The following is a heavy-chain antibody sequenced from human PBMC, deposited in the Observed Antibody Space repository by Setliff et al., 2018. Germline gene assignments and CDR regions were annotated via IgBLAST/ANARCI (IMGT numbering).Heavy chain of an antibody. CDR1: GYSFTSYW. V-gene: IGHV5-51*01. CDR2: IFPGDSAT. D-gene: IGHD3-10*01. Sequence: PGESLKISCKGSGYSFTSYWIGWVRQMPGKGLEWMGIIFPGDSATKYSPSFQGQVTMSVDKSINTAYLQWSSLRASDTAIYYCARVGDYMGYYYNYYMDVWGKGTTVTVS. J-gene: IGHJ6*03. CDR3: ARVGDYMGYYYNYYMDV.